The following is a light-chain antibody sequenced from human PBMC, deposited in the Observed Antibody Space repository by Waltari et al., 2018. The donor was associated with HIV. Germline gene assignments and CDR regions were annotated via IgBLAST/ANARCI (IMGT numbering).Light chain of an antibody. Sequence: DILMTQSPSILSASVGGRVIITCRVSQSISSWLAWYQHKPGTAPKLLIYKASVLEGGVPSRFSGSGSGTEFTLNITNLQPDDFATYYCQHYSSSPYTFGQGTNLEIK. CDR3: QHYSSSPYT. CDR1: QSISSW. CDR2: KAS. V-gene: IGKV1-5*03. J-gene: IGKJ2*01.